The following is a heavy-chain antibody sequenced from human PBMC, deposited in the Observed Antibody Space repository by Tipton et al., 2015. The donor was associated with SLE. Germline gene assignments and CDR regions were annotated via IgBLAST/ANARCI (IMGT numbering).Heavy chain of an antibody. J-gene: IGHJ3*02. V-gene: IGHV3-23*01. CDR1: GFTFSSYA. CDR3: AKGGYSGYASPTDAFDI. CDR2: ISGSGGST. Sequence: GSLRLSCAASGFTFSSYAMSWVRQAPGKGLEWVSAISGSGGSTYYADSVKGRFTISRDNSKNTLYLQMNSLRAEDTALYYCAKGGYSGYASPTDAFDIWGQGTMVTVSS. D-gene: IGHD1-26*01.